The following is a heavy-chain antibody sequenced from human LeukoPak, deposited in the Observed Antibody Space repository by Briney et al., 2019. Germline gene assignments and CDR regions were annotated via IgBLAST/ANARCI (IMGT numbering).Heavy chain of an antibody. CDR1: GGSFSGYY. Sequence: SETLSLTCAVSGGSFSGYYWTWIRQPPGKGLEWIGSIYYNGITYYNPSLKSQVTMSVDTSNNQFSLKLSSVTAADTAIYYCASQYDSSGYLVGFDCWGQGTLVTVSS. J-gene: IGHJ4*02. CDR3: ASQYDSSGYLVGFDC. D-gene: IGHD3-22*01. CDR2: IYYNGIT. V-gene: IGHV4-59*04.